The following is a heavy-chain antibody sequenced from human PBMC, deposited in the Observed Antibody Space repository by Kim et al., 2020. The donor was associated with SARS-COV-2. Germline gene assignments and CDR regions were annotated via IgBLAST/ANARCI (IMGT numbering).Heavy chain of an antibody. CDR2: IKSNTAGGTT. CDR3: TTADRSILDY. CDR1: GFTFSNGW. D-gene: IGHD2-15*01. J-gene: IGHJ4*02. V-gene: IGHV3-15*01. Sequence: GGSLRLSCAATGFTFSNGWMSWVRQAPGRGLEWVGRIKSNTAGGTTDFAAPVKGRFTISRDDSKNTLYLLMNSLKTEDTAVYYCTTADRSILDYWGQGNLVTVSS.